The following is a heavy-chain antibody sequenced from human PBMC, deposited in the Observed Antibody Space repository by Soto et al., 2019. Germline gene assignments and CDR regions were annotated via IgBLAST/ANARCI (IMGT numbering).Heavy chain of an antibody. V-gene: IGHV1-18*01. Sequence: VKVSCKASGYTFFTYDISWVRQAPGQGLEWMGWISTYSGDTKYAQKFQGRVTMTTDTSTTTAYLELRSLRSDDTAVYYCARHHGPTTSENWFDPWGQGTLVTSPQ. D-gene: IGHD5-12*01. CDR3: ARHHGPTTSENWFDP. J-gene: IGHJ5*02. CDR1: GYTFFTYD. CDR2: ISTYSGDT.